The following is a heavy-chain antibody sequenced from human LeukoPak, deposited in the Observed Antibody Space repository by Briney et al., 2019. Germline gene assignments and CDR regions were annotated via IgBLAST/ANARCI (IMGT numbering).Heavy chain of an antibody. D-gene: IGHD3-22*01. CDR2: IRYDGSNK. Sequence: PGGSLRRSCAASGFTFSSYGMHWVRQAPGKGLEWVAFIRYDGSNKYYADSVKGRFTISRDNSKNTLYLQMNSLRAEDTAVYYCARTYYYDSSGYYSHWYFDLWGRGTLVTVSS. CDR3: ARTYYYDSSGYYSHWYFDL. V-gene: IGHV3-30*02. J-gene: IGHJ2*01. CDR1: GFTFSSYG.